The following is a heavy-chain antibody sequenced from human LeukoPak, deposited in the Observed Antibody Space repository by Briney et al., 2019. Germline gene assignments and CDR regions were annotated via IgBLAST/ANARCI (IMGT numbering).Heavy chain of an antibody. CDR1: GYTFTGNY. J-gene: IGHJ6*02. CDR2: INPNSGGT. V-gene: IGHV1-2*02. CDR3: ARGAYYGMDV. Sequence: ASVKVSCKTSGYTFTGNYLHWVRLAPGQGLEWMGWINPNSGGTNYAQKFQGRVTMTRDTSISTAYMELSRLSSDDTALYYCARGAYYGMDVWGPGTTVSASS.